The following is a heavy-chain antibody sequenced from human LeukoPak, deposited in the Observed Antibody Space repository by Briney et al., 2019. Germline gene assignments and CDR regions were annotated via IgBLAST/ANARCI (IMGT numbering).Heavy chain of an antibody. CDR2: INHSGST. D-gene: IGHD3-9*01. Sequence: SETLSLTCAVYGGSFSGYYWSWIRQPPGKGLEWIGEINHSGSTNYNPSLKSRVTISVDTSKNQFSLKLNSVTAADTAVYYCARVSGPAVLRYFDWLPTYSHFDYWGQGTLVTVSS. CDR3: ARVSGPAVLRYFDWLPTYSHFDY. CDR1: GGSFSGYY. J-gene: IGHJ4*02. V-gene: IGHV4-34*01.